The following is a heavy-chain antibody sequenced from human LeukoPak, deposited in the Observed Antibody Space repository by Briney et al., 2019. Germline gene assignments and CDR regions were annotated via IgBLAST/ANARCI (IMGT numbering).Heavy chain of an antibody. CDR3: ARRTTLTEAFDI. V-gene: IGHV4-39*01. CDR2: MFYSGAT. Sequence: PSETLSLTCTVSGGSISSSSYYWGWIRQPPGKGLEWIGNMFYSGATYYNPSLKSRVTISVDTSMNQFSLKLISVTDADTAVYFCARRTTLTEAFDIWGQGTMVTVSS. D-gene: IGHD1-1*01. J-gene: IGHJ3*02. CDR1: GGSISSSSYY.